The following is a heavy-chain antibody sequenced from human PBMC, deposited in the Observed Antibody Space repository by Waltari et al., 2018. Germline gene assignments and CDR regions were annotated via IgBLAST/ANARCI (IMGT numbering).Heavy chain of an antibody. V-gene: IGHV4-38-2*01. CDR2: IFHGGRI. D-gene: IGHD2-2*01. CDR3: TRDGGVGSCSSSSCYFT. Sequence: QVQLQESGPGLGKPSETLSLTCAVSGYSISRGCNWGSSRQPHGKGLEWIASIFHGGRIDYNPPLNSRVTISADSPTTQSALKLRCVTAADAAVYYCTRDGGVGSCSSSSCYFTWGQGTRVTFSS. J-gene: IGHJ5*02. CDR1: GYSISRGCN.